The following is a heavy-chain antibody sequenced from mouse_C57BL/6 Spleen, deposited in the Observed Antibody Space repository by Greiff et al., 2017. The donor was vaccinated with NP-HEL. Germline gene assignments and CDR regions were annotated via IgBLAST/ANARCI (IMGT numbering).Heavy chain of an antibody. CDR1: GYTFTSYW. CDR3: ARSDGPWFAY. J-gene: IGHJ3*01. D-gene: IGHD1-2*01. V-gene: IGHV1-50*01. CDR2: IDPSDSYT. Sequence: QVQLQQSGAELVKPGASVKLSCKASGYTFTSYWMQWVKQRPGQGLEWIGEIDPSDSYTNYNQKFKGKATLTVDKSSSTAYMQLSSLTSEDSAVYYCARSDGPWFAYWGQGTLVTVSA.